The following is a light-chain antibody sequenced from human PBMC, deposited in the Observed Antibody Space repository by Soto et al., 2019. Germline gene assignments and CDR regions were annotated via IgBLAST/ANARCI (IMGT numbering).Light chain of an antibody. V-gene: IGLV2-23*02. Sequence: QSALTQPASVSGSPGQSITISCTGTSSDVGTYHLVSWYQQHPGKAPKLMIYEVSQRPSGVSNRFSGSKSGNTASLTISGLQAEDEADYYCCSYAGSSTYVFGVGTKLTVL. J-gene: IGLJ1*01. CDR1: SSDVGTYHL. CDR3: CSYAGSSTYV. CDR2: EVS.